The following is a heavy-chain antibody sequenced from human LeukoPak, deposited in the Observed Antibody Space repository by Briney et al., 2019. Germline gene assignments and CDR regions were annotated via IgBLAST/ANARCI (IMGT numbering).Heavy chain of an antibody. CDR3: ARGAPRDCSPSSCSLFDH. V-gene: IGHV3-7*01. CDR1: GFTLGNYW. CDR2: IVQDGSGK. Sequence: PGGSLRLSCAASGFTLGNYWMSWVRQAPGQGLEWVANIVQDGSGKYYVDSVKGRFTISRDNAKNSLYLQMNSLRAEDTGVYYCARGAPRDCSPSSCSLFDHWGRGTQVTVSS. J-gene: IGHJ4*02. D-gene: IGHD2-15*01.